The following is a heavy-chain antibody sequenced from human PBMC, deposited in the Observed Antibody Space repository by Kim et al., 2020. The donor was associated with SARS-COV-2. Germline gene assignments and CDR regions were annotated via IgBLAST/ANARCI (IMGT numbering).Heavy chain of an antibody. J-gene: IGHJ4*02. CDR1: GGSFSGYY. V-gene: IGHV4-34*01. CDR2: INHSGST. Sequence: SETLSLTCAVYGGSFSGYYWSWIRQPPGKGLEWIGEINHSGSTNYNPSLKSRVTISVDTSKNQFSLKLSSVTAADTAVYYCARAHYFDYWGQGTLVTVSS. CDR3: ARAHYFDY.